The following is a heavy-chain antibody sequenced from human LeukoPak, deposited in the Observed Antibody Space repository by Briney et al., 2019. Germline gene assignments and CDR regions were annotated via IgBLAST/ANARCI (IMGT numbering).Heavy chain of an antibody. CDR1: GGTFSSYA. J-gene: IGHJ4*02. CDR2: IIPIFGTA. V-gene: IGHV1-69*05. D-gene: IGHD1-26*01. Sequence: GSSVKVSCKASGGTFSSYAISWVRQAPGQGLEWMGGIIPIFGTANYAQKFQGRVTITTDESTSTAYMELSSLRSEDTAVYYCARENGLVGAFDYWGQGTLVTVSS. CDR3: ARENGLVGAFDY.